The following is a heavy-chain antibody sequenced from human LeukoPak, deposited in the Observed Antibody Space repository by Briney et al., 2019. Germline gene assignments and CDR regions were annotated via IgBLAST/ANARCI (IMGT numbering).Heavy chain of an antibody. CDR2: INDNSDTI. V-gene: IGHV3-48*04. CDR1: GFTFSSYW. J-gene: IGHJ4*02. Sequence: PGGSLRLPCAASGFTFSSYWMSWVRQAPGKGLECVSYINDNSDTIFYADPVKGRFTISRDNAKNSLYLQMNSLRAEDTAVYYCARYSGYDPLSQNFDYWGQGTLVTVPS. CDR3: ARYSGYDPLSQNFDY. D-gene: IGHD5-12*01.